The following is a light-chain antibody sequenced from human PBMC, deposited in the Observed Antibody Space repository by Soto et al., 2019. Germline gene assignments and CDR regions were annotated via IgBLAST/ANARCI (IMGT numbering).Light chain of an antibody. CDR1: SSNIAYNY. J-gene: IGLJ2*01. CDR2: DNN. V-gene: IGLV1-51*01. Sequence: QSVLTQPPSVSAAPGQKVTISCSGNSSNIAYNYVSWYQHLPGPAPQLLIYDNNQRPSEIPDRFSGSKSGTSATLDITGLQTGDEAFYYCGTWDNSLSAVVFGGGTQLTVL. CDR3: GTWDNSLSAVV.